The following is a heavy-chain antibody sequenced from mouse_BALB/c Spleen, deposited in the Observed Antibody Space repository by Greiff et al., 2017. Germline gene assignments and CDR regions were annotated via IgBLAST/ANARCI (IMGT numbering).Heavy chain of an antibody. Sequence: QVQLKESGPGLVAPSQSLSITCTVSGFSLTSYGVHWVRQPPGKGLEWLGVIWAGGSTNYNSALMSRLSISKDNSKSQVFLKMNSLQTDDTAMYYCAREHYRYDGYFDVWGAGTTVTVSS. CDR2: IWAGGST. D-gene: IGHD2-14*01. J-gene: IGHJ1*01. V-gene: IGHV2-9*02. CDR1: GFSLTSYG. CDR3: AREHYRYDGYFDV.